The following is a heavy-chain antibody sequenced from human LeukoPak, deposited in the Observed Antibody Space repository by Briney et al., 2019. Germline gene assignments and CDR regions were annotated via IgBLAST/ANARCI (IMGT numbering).Heavy chain of an antibody. J-gene: IGHJ4*02. CDR3: ARVLSGYDQTPPDY. CDR2: ISYDGSNK. CDR1: GFTFSSYA. Sequence: GGSLRLSCAASGFTFSSYAIHWVRQAPGKGLEWVAVISYDGSNKYYADSVEGRFTISRDNPKNTLYLQMNSLRAEDTAVYYCARVLSGYDQTPPDYWGQGTLVTVSS. D-gene: IGHD5-12*01. V-gene: IGHV3-30-3*01.